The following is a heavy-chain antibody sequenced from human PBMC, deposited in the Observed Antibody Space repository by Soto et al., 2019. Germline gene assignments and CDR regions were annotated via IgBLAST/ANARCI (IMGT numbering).Heavy chain of an antibody. V-gene: IGHV4-39*01. J-gene: IGHJ3*02. CDR1: GGSISSSSYY. Sequence: QLQLQESGPGLVKPSETLSLTCTVSGGSISSSSYYWGWIRQPPGKGLEWIGSIYYSGSTYYNPSLKSRVTMSVDTPKSEFSRKLSSVTAADTAVYYCARRGYSYGRDAFDIWGQGKMVTVSS. CDR3: ARRGYSYGRDAFDI. CDR2: IYYSGST. D-gene: IGHD5-18*01.